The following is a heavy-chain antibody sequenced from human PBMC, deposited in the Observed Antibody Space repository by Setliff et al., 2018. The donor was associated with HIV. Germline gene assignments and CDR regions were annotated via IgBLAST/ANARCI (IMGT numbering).Heavy chain of an antibody. CDR3: ARDRLISVVRGLSDS. V-gene: IGHV1-18*01. CDR2: ITAYSGVT. Sequence: GASVTVSCQASGYTFINYGITWVRQAPGQGLEWLGWITAYSGVTNYAQSLQGRVTMTADTSTSTAYMELRGLTSDDTAVYYCARDRLISVVRGLSDSWGQGTLVTVSS. D-gene: IGHD3-10*01. CDR1: GYTFINYG. J-gene: IGHJ4*02.